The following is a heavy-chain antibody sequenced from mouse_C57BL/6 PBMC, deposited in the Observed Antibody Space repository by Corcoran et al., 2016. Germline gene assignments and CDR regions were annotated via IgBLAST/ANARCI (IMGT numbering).Heavy chain of an antibody. V-gene: IGHV3-6*01. D-gene: IGHD2-4*01. CDR2: ISYDGSN. CDR1: GYSITSGYY. Sequence: DVQLQESGPGLVKPSQSLSLTCSVTGYSITSGYYWNWIRQFPGNKLEWMGYISYDGSNNYNPSLKNRISITRDTSKNQFFLKLNSVTTEDTATYYCARRRKDYAYAMDYWGQGTSVTVSS. J-gene: IGHJ4*01. CDR3: ARRRKDYAYAMDY.